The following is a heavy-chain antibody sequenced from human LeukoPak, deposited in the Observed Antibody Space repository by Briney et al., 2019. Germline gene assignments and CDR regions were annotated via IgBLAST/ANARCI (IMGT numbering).Heavy chain of an antibody. J-gene: IGHJ4*02. V-gene: IGHV3-15*01. CDR2: IKSKTDGGTT. CDR3: TTDIYCSGGSCYLYY. CDR1: GFTFSNAW. Sequence: GGSLRLSCAASGFTFSNAWMSWVRQAPGKGLEWVGRIKSKTDGGTTDYAAPVKGRFTISRDDSKNTLYLQMNSLKTEDTAVYYCTTDIYCSGGSCYLYYWDQGTLVTVSS. D-gene: IGHD2-15*01.